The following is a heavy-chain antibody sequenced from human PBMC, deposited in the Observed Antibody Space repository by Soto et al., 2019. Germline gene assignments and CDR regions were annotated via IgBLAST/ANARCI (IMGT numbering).Heavy chain of an antibody. J-gene: IGHJ6*02. CDR1: GGSINGNNYS. Sequence: SETLSLTCSISGGSINGNNYSWGWSRQPPWSGLEWIGNTYSSGGAYYDPSFKSRASISVDTSKSQVFLKLTSVTAADTAIYYCAGTRGSAVYFYFYGLDVWGHGTTVTVSS. V-gene: IGHV4-39*07. D-gene: IGHD3-10*01. CDR2: TYSSGGA. CDR3: AGTRGSAVYFYFYGLDV.